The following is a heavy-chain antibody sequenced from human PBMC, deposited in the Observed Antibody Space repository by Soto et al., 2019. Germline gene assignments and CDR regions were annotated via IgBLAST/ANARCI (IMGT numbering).Heavy chain of an antibody. Sequence: GGSLRLSCAASGFTFSSYAMHWVRQAPGKGLEWVAVISYDGSNKYYADSVKGRFTISRDNSKNTLYLQMNSLRAEDTAVYYCASAGYYDSSGYYYYGMDVWGQGTTVTVSS. CDR1: GFTFSSYA. D-gene: IGHD3-22*01. J-gene: IGHJ6*02. V-gene: IGHV3-30-3*01. CDR3: ASAGYYDSSGYYYYGMDV. CDR2: ISYDGSNK.